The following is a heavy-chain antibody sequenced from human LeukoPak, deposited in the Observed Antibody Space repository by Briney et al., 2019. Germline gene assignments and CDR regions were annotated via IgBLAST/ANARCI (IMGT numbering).Heavy chain of an antibody. Sequence: GGSLRLSCTASGFAFSVYAMSWLRQPPGKGLEWVSTINANSGTTSYAASVRGRFTISRDNSKDTLYLQLNTLRADDTATYYCAKPISGGLAVTADWFHPWGQGTLVVVSS. CDR1: GFAFSVYA. D-gene: IGHD6-19*01. J-gene: IGHJ5*01. CDR3: AKPISGGLAVTADWFHP. CDR2: INANSGTT. V-gene: IGHV3-23*01.